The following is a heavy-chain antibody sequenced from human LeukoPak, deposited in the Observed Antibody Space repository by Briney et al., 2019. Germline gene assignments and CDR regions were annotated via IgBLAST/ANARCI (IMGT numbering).Heavy chain of an antibody. CDR2: INPNSGGT. D-gene: IGHD1-26*01. J-gene: IGHJ5*02. V-gene: IGHV1-2*06. CDR1: GYTFTGYY. CDR3: ARAYIVGARRWFDP. Sequence: GASVKVSCKASGYTFTGYYMHWVRQAPGQGLEWMGRINPNSGGTNYAQKFQGRVTMTRDTSISTAYVELSRLRSDDTAVYYCARAYIVGARRWFDPWGQGTLVTVSS.